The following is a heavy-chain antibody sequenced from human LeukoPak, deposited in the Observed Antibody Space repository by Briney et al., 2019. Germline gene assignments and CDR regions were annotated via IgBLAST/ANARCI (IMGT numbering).Heavy chain of an antibody. CDR2: IYYSGST. V-gene: IGHV4-31*03. CDR3: ARLGIYDFWSGYLNKGSWYFDL. Sequence: SETLSLTCTVSGGSISSGGYYWSWIRQHPGKGLEWIGYIYYSGSTYYNPSLKSRVTISVDTSKNQFSLKLSSVTAADTAVYYCARLGIYDFWSGYLNKGSWYFDLWGRGTLVTVSS. CDR1: GGSISSGGYY. J-gene: IGHJ2*01. D-gene: IGHD3-3*01.